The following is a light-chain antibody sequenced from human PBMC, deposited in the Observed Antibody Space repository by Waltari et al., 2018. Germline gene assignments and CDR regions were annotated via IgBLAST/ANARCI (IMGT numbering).Light chain of an antibody. CDR1: QSVSSS. CDR2: GAS. Sequence: EIVMTQSPATLSVSPGERATLSCRASQSVSSSLAWYQQKAGQAPRLLLYGASTRATGISARFSGSGYGTEFILTISSLQSEDFAVYYCQQYNDWWTFGPGTKVEIK. J-gene: IGKJ1*01. CDR3: QQYNDWWT. V-gene: IGKV3-15*01.